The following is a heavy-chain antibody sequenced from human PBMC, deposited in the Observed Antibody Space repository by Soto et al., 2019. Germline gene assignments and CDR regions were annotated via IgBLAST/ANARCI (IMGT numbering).Heavy chain of an antibody. CDR2: ISGSGGST. CDR3: ATQGRTTVTTRYYFDY. CDR1: GFTFSSYA. D-gene: IGHD4-4*01. J-gene: IGHJ4*02. V-gene: IGHV3-23*01. Sequence: GGSLRLSCAASGFTFSSYAMSWVRQAPGKGLEWVSAISGSGGSTYYADSVKGRFTISRDNSKNTLYLQMNSLRAEDTAVYYCATQGRTTVTTRYYFDYWGQGTLVTVSS.